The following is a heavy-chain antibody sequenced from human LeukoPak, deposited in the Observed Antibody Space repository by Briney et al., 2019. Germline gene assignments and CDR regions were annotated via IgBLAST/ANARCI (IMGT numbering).Heavy chain of an antibody. Sequence: GGSLRLSCAASGFTFSSYWMHWVRQAPGKGLVWVSRINSDGSSTSYADSVQGRFTMSRDNAKNTLYLQMNSLRAEDSAMYYCARGQQWLKDYWGQGTLVTVSS. CDR1: GFTFSSYW. J-gene: IGHJ4*02. CDR3: ARGQQWLKDY. D-gene: IGHD6-19*01. V-gene: IGHV3-74*01. CDR2: INSDGSST.